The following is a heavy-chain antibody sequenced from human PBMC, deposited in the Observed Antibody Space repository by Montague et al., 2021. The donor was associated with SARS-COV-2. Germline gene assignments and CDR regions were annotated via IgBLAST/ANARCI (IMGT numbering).Heavy chain of an antibody. V-gene: IGHV6-1*01. Sequence: YAISGDSVSSNRAAWNWLRQSPSRGLEWLGRTYYRSKWYNDYAVSVKSRITINPDTSKNQFSLQLNSVTPEDTAVYYCARGIWFGELLTGYYYYGMDVWGQGTTVTVSS. CDR3: ARGIWFGELLTGYYYYGMDV. D-gene: IGHD3-10*01. CDR1: GDSVSSNRAA. CDR2: TYYRSKWYN. J-gene: IGHJ6*02.